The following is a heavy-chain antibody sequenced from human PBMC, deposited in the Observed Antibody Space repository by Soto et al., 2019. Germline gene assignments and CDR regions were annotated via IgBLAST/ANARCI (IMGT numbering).Heavy chain of an antibody. Sequence: PGGSLRLSCAASGFTVSSNYMSWVRQAPGKGLEWVSVIYSGGSTYYADSVKGRFTISRHNSKNTLYLQMNSLRAEDTAVYYCARGGFSSSWYQYYFDYWGQGTLVTVSS. CDR1: GFTVSSNY. V-gene: IGHV3-53*04. CDR3: ARGGFSSSWYQYYFDY. J-gene: IGHJ4*02. CDR2: IYSGGST. D-gene: IGHD6-13*01.